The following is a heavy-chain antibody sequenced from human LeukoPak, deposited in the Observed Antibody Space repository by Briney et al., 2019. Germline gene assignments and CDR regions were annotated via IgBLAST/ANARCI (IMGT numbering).Heavy chain of an antibody. J-gene: IGHJ4*02. CDR3: AKRQLRFWGFDY. Sequence: GGSLRLSCAASGFTFSSYAMSWVRQAPGKGLEWVSAINGSGGSTYYADSVKGRFTISRDNSKNTLYLQMNSLRAEDTAVYYCAKRQLRFWGFDYWGLGTLVTVSS. CDR2: INGSGGST. V-gene: IGHV3-23*01. CDR1: GFTFSSYA. D-gene: IGHD3-3*01.